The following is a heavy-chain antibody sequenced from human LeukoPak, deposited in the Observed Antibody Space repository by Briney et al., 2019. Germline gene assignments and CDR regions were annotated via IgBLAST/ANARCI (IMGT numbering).Heavy chain of an antibody. CDR2: ISPSGDTS. CDR1: GFTFSRHG. CDR3: ARDAGSGSYYTTLPNFDY. J-gene: IGHJ4*02. D-gene: IGHD3-10*01. V-gene: IGHV3-23*01. Sequence: GGSLRLSCAASGFTFSRHGINWVRQAAGKGLEWVSGISPSGDTSYYADSVKGRFTISRDNSKNTLSLQMNSLRAEDTAVYYCARDAGSGSYYTTLPNFDYWGQGTLVTVSS.